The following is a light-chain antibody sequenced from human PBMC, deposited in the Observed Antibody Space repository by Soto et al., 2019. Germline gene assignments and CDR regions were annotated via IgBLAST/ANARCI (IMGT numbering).Light chain of an antibody. CDR1: SSDVGDFNY. CDR2: EVS. CDR3: SSYTYSNTLV. J-gene: IGLJ2*01. V-gene: IGLV2-14*01. Sequence: QSALTQPASVSGSPGQSITISCTGTSSDVGDFNYVSWYQQHPGKAPKLMIYEVSNRPSGISNRFSGSKSGNTASLTISGLQAEDEADYYCSSYTYSNTLVFAGGTKLTVL.